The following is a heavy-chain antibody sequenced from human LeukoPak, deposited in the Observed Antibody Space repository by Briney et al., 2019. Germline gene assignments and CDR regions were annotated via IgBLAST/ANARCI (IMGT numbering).Heavy chain of an antibody. D-gene: IGHD6-13*01. Sequence: ASVKVSCKASGYTFTSYDINWVRQATGQGLEWMGWMDPNSGNTGYAQKFQGRVTMTRNTSISTAYMELSSLRSEDTAVYYCARGRLAAAGTFDPWGQGTLVTVSS. CDR1: GYTFTSYD. V-gene: IGHV1-8*01. J-gene: IGHJ5*02. CDR3: ARGRLAAAGTFDP. CDR2: MDPNSGNT.